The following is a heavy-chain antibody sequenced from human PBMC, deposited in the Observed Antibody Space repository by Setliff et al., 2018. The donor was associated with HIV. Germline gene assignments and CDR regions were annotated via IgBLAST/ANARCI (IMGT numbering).Heavy chain of an antibody. D-gene: IGHD5-12*01. V-gene: IGHV4-31*02. CDR2: IHYTGSN. Sequence: LSLTCTVSGGSITSGGHYWSWIRQQAGKGLEWIGYIHYTGSNFYNPSLTDRLTMSVDTSDNQFSLKLTSVTAADTAVYYCARGGNSRAAWFDSWGQGTLVTVSS. CDR3: ARGGNSRAAWFDS. CDR1: GGSITSGGHY. J-gene: IGHJ5*01.